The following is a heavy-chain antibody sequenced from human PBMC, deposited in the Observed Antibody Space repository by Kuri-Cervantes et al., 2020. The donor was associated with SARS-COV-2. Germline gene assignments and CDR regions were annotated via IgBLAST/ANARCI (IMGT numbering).Heavy chain of an antibody. CDR2: IYYSGST. V-gene: IGHV4-39*01. J-gene: IGHJ3*02. CDR3: ARPQTVLGVVVPAAQGAFDI. D-gene: IGHD2-2*01. Sequence: WVRQAPGKGLEWIGSIYYSGSTYYNPSLKSRVTISVDTSKNQFSLKLSSVTAADTAVYYCARPQTVLGVVVPAAQGAFDIWGQGTMVTVSS.